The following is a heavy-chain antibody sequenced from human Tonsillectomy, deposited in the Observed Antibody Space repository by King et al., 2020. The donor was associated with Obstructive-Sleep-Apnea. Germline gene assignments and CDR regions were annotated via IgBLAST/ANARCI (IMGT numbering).Heavy chain of an antibody. Sequence: QLQESGPGLVKPSQTLSLTCTVSGGSISSGGYYWSWIRQHPGKGLEWIGYIYYSGSTYYNPPLTSRVTISVDTSKNQFSLKLSSVTAADTAVYYCARYYDYGDYYGMDVWGQGTTVTVSS. CDR2: IYYSGST. D-gene: IGHD4-17*01. CDR3: ARYYDYGDYYGMDV. V-gene: IGHV4-31*03. J-gene: IGHJ6*02. CDR1: GGSISSGGYY.